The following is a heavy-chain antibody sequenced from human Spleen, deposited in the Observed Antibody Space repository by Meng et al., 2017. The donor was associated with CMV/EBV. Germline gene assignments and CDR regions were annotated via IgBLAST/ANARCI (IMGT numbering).Heavy chain of an antibody. D-gene: IGHD3-16*01. Sequence: ASVKVSCKASGYTFTGYYIHWVRQAPGQGLEWMGWIYPNTGGTKYAQRFQGRVTMTRDTSISTAYMELIRLTFDDTAVYYCARLRQNWFDPWGQGTLVTVSS. CDR3: ARLRQNWFDP. CDR2: IYPNTGGT. CDR1: GYTFTGYY. V-gene: IGHV1-2*02. J-gene: IGHJ5*02.